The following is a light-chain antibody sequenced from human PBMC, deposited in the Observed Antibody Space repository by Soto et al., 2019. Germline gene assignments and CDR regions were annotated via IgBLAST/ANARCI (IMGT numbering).Light chain of an antibody. CDR1: QSVLYSSNNKSY. V-gene: IGKV4-1*01. CDR3: HQYYNVPYT. Sequence: DIVMTQSPDSLAVSLGERATINCKSSQSVLYSSNNKSYLAWYQQKPGQPPNLLIYWASTRQSGVPDRFSGSGSGTDFTLTISSLQAEDVAVYFCHQYYNVPYTFGQGTKLEIK. J-gene: IGKJ2*01. CDR2: WAS.